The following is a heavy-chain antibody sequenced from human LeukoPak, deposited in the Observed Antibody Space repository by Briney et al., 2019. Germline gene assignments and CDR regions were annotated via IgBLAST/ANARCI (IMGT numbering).Heavy chain of an antibody. V-gene: IGHV1-2*02. J-gene: IGHJ5*02. CDR2: INPNSGGT. CDR3: ARDSGSSWYNWFDP. CDR1: GYTFTGYY. Sequence: ASVKVSCKASGYTFTGYYMHWVRQAPGQGLEWMGWINPNSGGTNYAQKFQGRVTMTRDTSISTAYMELSRLRSDDTAMYYCARDSGSSWYNWFDPWGQGTLVTVSS. D-gene: IGHD6-13*01.